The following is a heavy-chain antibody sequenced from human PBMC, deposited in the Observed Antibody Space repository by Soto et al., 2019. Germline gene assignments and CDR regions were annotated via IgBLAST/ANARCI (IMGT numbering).Heavy chain of an antibody. V-gene: IGHV4-59*01. CDR1: GGSMNTYY. Sequence: PSETLSLTCSVSGGSMNTYYWSWIRQPPGKGLEWIGYIYSSGSTNYKLSLKSRVVFSVDTSKNQFSLKLNSVTAADTAVYYCARGSGNPFDYWGQGTLVTVSS. CDR3: ARGSGNPFDY. D-gene: IGHD2-15*01. CDR2: IYSSGST. J-gene: IGHJ4*02.